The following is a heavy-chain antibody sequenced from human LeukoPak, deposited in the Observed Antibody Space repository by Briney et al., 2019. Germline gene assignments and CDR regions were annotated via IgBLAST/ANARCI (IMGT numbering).Heavy chain of an antibody. Sequence: PGGSLRLSCAASGFTFSNAWMSWVRQAPGKGLKWVGRVKSKTNGGTTGYAAPVKGRFTISRDDSKNTYLQMNSLKSEDTAVYYCTAGIGHSDFDYWGQGTLVTVSS. CDR1: GFTFSNAW. D-gene: IGHD6-13*01. CDR3: TAGIGHSDFDY. CDR2: VKSKTNGGTT. V-gene: IGHV3-15*01. J-gene: IGHJ4*02.